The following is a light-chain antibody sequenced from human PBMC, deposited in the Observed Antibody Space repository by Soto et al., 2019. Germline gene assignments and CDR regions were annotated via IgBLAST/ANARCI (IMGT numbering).Light chain of an antibody. CDR1: QSVGTQ. J-gene: IGKJ4*01. CDR2: DAS. CDR3: QQYSVWPLVT. V-gene: IGKV3-15*01. Sequence: EIVMTQSPATLSVSPGERATLSCRASQSVGTQLAWYQLKPGQTPRLLIFDASTRATGIPARFSGSGSGSEFTLTISSLQSEDFAVYSCQQYSVWPLVTFGGGTKVEIK.